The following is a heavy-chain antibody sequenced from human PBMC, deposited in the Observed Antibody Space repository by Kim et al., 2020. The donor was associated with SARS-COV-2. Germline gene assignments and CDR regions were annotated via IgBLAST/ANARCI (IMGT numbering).Heavy chain of an antibody. CDR3: ARGNTIAVAGRGLQKYYYYGMDV. Sequence: GGSLRLSCAASGFTFSDYYMSWIRQAPGKGLEWVSYISSSGSTIYYADSVKGRFTISRDNAKNSLYLQMNSLRAEDTAVYYCARGNTIAVAGRGLQKYYYYGMDVWGQGTTVTVSS. CDR1: GFTFSDYY. CDR2: ISSSGSTI. D-gene: IGHD6-19*01. V-gene: IGHV3-11*01. J-gene: IGHJ6*02.